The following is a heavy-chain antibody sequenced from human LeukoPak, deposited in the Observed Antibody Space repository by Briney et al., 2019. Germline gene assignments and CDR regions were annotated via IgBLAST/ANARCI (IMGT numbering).Heavy chain of an antibody. CDR2: ISWNSGSI. D-gene: IGHD5-24*01. CDR1: GFTFDDYA. V-gene: IGHV3-9*01. J-gene: IGHJ4*02. CDR3: ASWALRDGYYFDY. Sequence: GRSLRLSCAASGFTFDDYAMHWVRQAPGKGLEWVSGISWNSGSIGYADSVKGRFTISRDNAKNSLYLQMNSLRAEDTAVYYCASWALRDGYYFDYWGQGTLVTVSS.